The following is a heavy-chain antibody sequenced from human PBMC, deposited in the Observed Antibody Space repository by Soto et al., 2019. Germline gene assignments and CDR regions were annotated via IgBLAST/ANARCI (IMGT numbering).Heavy chain of an antibody. D-gene: IGHD3-22*01. CDR3: TSGVYDSSAYFDY. Sequence: LRLSCATSGFTFNTYWMHWVRQVPGEGLVWVARIAPNGRSTTYADSVKGRFTISRDNAKSTVYPQMNSLRAEDTAVYYCTSGVYDSSAYFDYWGQGTLVTVSS. CDR1: GFTFNTYW. CDR2: IAPNGRST. J-gene: IGHJ4*02. V-gene: IGHV3-74*01.